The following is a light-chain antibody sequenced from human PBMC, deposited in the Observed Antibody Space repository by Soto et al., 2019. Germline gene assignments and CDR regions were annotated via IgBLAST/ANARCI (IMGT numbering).Light chain of an antibody. CDR2: LGS. CDR1: QSLLHSNGYNY. Sequence: DIVMTQSPLSLPVTPGEPASISCRSSQSLLHSNGYNYLDWYLQKPGQSPQLLIYLGSNRASGVPDRFSGSGSGTDFTLKISRVEAEDVGAYYCMQALRTPVTFGGGTKVDIK. CDR3: MQALRTPVT. V-gene: IGKV2-28*01. J-gene: IGKJ4*01.